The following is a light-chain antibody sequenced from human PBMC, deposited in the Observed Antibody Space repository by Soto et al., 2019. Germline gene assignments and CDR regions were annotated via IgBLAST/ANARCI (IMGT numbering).Light chain of an antibody. CDR3: QQGYSSRWT. V-gene: IGKV1-39*01. CDR2: ATS. J-gene: IGKJ1*01. Sequence: DLQMTQSPSSLSASVGDRVTITCRASQNIRSYLNWYQQKPGKAPQLLIYATSSLQTGVPSRFSTSGSGTEFSLVISDLQPEDSATYYCQQGYSSRWTSGRGTKVEI. CDR1: QNIRSY.